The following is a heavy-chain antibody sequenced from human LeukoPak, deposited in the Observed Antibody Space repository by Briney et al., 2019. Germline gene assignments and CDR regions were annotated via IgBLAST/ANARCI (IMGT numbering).Heavy chain of an antibody. CDR3: AKDLFLGYCSSTSCYNWFDP. CDR1: GFTFSSYG. Sequence: PGGSLRLSCAASGFTFSSYGMHWVRQAPGKGLEWVAFIRYDGSNKYYADSVKGRLTISRDNSKNTLYLQMNSLRAEDTAVYYCAKDLFLGYCSSTSCYNWFDPWGQGTLVTVSS. CDR2: IRYDGSNK. D-gene: IGHD2-2*01. V-gene: IGHV3-30*02. J-gene: IGHJ5*02.